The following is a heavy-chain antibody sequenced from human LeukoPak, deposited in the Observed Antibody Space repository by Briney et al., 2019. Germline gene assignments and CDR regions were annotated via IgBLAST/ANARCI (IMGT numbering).Heavy chain of an antibody. V-gene: IGHV3-23*01. CDR1: GFTFSSYA. CDR2: ISGSGGST. Sequence: PGGSLRLSCAAFGFTFSSYAMSWVRQAPGKGLEWVSAISGSGGSTYYADSVKGRFTISRDNSKNTLYLQMNSLRAEDTAVYYCAGHFPYYYDSSGYYYARWGQGTLVTVSS. CDR3: AGHFPYYYDSSGYYYAR. J-gene: IGHJ4*02. D-gene: IGHD3-22*01.